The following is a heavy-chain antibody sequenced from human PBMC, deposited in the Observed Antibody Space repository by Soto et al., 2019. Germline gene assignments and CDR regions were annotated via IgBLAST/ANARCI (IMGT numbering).Heavy chain of an antibody. CDR3: AKELVNSGWTYLDY. V-gene: IGHV3-23*01. CDR2: SSGSGSRT. CDR1: GFMFSRYV. Sequence: LRLSCAASGFMFSRYVMSWVRQAPGRGPEWISGIRTSSGSGSRTYYADSVKGRFTISRDNSKSTLSLQMNSLRAEDTAVYFCAKELVNSGWTYLDYWGQGTLVTVSS. D-gene: IGHD6-19*01. J-gene: IGHJ4*02.